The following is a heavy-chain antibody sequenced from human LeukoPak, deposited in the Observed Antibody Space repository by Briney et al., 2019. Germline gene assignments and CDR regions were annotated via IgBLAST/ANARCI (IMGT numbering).Heavy chain of an antibody. D-gene: IGHD5-18*01. Sequence: PSETLSLTCTVSGYSLSSGYYWGWIRQPPGKGLEWIGSIYHSGSTNYNPSLTSRVTISVDTSKNQFSLKLSSVTVADTAVYYCARGRYRFDTWGPGTLVTVSS. CDR1: GYSLSSGYY. V-gene: IGHV4-38-2*02. J-gene: IGHJ5*02. CDR2: IYHSGST. CDR3: ARGRYRFDT.